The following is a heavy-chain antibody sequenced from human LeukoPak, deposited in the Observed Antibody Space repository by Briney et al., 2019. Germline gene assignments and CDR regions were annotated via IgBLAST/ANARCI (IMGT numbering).Heavy chain of an antibody. CDR2: IIPIFGTA. D-gene: IGHD3-16*02. CDR3: ARSPWELSPTNNWFDP. CDR1: GGTFSSYA. J-gene: IGHJ5*02. V-gene: IGHV1-69*13. Sequence: ASVKVSCKASGGTFSSYAISWVRQAPGQGLEWMGGIIPIFGTANYAQKFQGRTADESTSTAYMELSSLRSEDTAAYYCARSPWELSPTNNWFDPWGQGTLVTVPS.